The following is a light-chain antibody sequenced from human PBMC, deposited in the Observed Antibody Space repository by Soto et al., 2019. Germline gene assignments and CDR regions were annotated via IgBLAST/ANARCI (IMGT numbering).Light chain of an antibody. V-gene: IGLV1-51*02. CDR2: END. J-gene: IGLJ7*01. CDR3: GTCNSSGSAV. Sequence: QSVLTQPPSVSAAPGQKVTISCSGSSSNIGNNQVSWYQQLPGSAPKLLIYENDKRPSGIPDRFSASKSGTSATLDITGVQTGDEAVYYCGTCNSSGSAVFGGGTQLTVL. CDR1: SSNIGNNQ.